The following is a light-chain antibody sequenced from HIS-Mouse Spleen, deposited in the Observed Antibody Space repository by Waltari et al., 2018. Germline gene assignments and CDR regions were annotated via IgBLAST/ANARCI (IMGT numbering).Light chain of an antibody. CDR2: DVS. V-gene: IGLV2-14*03. CDR3: SSYTSSSTEV. J-gene: IGLJ2*01. Sequence: QSALTQPASVSGSPGQSITISCTGTSSDVGVYYHVSWYQQHPGKAPKLMIYDVSNRPSGVSNRFSGSKSGNTASLTISGLQAEDEADYYCSSYTSSSTEVFGGGTKLTVL. CDR1: SSDVGVYYH.